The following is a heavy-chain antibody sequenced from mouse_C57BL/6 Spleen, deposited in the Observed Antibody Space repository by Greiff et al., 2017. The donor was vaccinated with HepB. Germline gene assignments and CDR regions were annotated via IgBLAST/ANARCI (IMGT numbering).Heavy chain of an antibody. CDR2: IDPETGGT. CDR1: GYTFTDYE. Sequence: VKLMESGAELVRPGASVTLSCKASGYTFTDYEMHWVKQTPVHGLEWIGAIDPETGGTAYNQKFKGKAILTADKSSSTAYMELRSLTSEDSAVYYCTRGGRSYAMDYWGQGTSVTVSS. V-gene: IGHV1-15*01. J-gene: IGHJ4*01. CDR3: TRGGRSYAMDY.